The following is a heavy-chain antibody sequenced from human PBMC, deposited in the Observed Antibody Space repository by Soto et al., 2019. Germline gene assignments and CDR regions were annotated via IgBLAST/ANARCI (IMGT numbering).Heavy chain of an antibody. V-gene: IGHV1-2*04. J-gene: IGHJ4*02. Sequence: ASVKVSCKASGYTFTDYYMHWVRQAPGQGLEWMGWINPNSGGTNYAQKFQGWVTMTRDTSISTAYMELSRLRSDDTAVYYCARDCGGDCYSSFDYWGQGTLVTASS. CDR3: ARDCGGDCYSSFDY. CDR1: GYTFTDYY. D-gene: IGHD2-21*02. CDR2: INPNSGGT.